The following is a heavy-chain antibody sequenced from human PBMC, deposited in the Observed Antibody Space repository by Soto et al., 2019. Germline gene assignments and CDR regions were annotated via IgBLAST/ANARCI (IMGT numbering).Heavy chain of an antibody. Sequence: GASVKVSCKASGYTFTSYGISWVRQAPGQGLEWMGWISAYNGNTNYAQKLQGRVTMTTDTSTSTAYMELRSLRSDDTAVYYCAAELYERGDCCHFDYWGQGTLVTVSS. J-gene: IGHJ4*02. D-gene: IGHD2-21*02. CDR3: AAELYERGDCCHFDY. V-gene: IGHV1-18*01. CDR1: GYTFTSYG. CDR2: ISAYNGNT.